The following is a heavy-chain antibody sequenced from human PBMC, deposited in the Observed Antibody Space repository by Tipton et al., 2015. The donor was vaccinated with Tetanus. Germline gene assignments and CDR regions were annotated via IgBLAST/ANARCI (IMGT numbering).Heavy chain of an antibody. D-gene: IGHD3-22*01. CDR1: GYTFTGYY. CDR3: ARDRGDYIYYGMDV. V-gene: IGHV1-2*02. CDR2: IDPNSGGT. Sequence: QLVQSGAEMKKPGASVKVSCKASGYTFTGYYIHWVRQAPGQGLEWMGWIDPNSGGTVYAQKFQGRVTMTRDTSISTGYMELRSLRSDDTAVYYCARDRGDYIYYGMDVWGPGTTVTVS. J-gene: IGHJ6*02.